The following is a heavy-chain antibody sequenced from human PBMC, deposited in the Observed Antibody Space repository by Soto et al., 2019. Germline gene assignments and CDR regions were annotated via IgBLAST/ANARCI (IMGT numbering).Heavy chain of an antibody. CDR3: ARSAVQNIVATIGYFDY. D-gene: IGHD5-12*01. Sequence: PSETLSLTCTVSGGSISSSSYYWGWIRQPPGKGLEWIGSIYYSGSTYYNPSLKSRVTISVDTSKNQFSLKLSSVTAADTAVYYCARSAVQNIVATIGYFDYWGQGTLVTVSS. CDR1: GGSISSSSYY. J-gene: IGHJ4*02. V-gene: IGHV4-39*01. CDR2: IYYSGST.